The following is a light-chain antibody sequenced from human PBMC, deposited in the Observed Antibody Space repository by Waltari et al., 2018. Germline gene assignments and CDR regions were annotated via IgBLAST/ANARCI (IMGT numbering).Light chain of an antibody. CDR1: QTVSRS. Sequence: IVFTQSPGTLSLSPGERAPLSCRASQTVSRSLAWYQQKPGQAPKLLIYGASTRATGIPDRFTGSGSGTDFSLTISSLEPEDFAIYFCQHYVRLPATFGQGTKVEIK. CDR2: GAS. J-gene: IGKJ1*01. CDR3: QHYVRLPAT. V-gene: IGKV3-20*01.